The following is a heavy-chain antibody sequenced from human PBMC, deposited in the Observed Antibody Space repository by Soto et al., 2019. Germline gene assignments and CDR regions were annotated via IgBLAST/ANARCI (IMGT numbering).Heavy chain of an antibody. D-gene: IGHD1-26*01. Sequence: SETLSLTCTVSGGSISSSSYYWGWIRQPPGKGLEWIGSIYYSGSTYYNPSLKSRVTISVDTSKNQFSLKLSSVTAADTAVYYCARLIGDHPYMDVWGKGTTVTVSS. J-gene: IGHJ6*03. V-gene: IGHV4-39*01. CDR3: ARLIGDHPYMDV. CDR1: GGSISSSSYY. CDR2: IYYSGST.